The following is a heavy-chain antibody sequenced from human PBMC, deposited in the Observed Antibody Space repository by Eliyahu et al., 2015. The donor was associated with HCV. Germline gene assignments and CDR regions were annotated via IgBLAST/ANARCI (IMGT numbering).Heavy chain of an antibody. D-gene: IGHD3-16*01. V-gene: IGHV1-69*04. CDR1: GGTFSSYA. Sequence: QVQLVQSGAEVKKPGSSVKVSCKASGGTFSSYAISWVRQAPGQGLEWMGRIIPTLGIANYAQKFQGRVTITADKSTSTAYMELSSLRSEDTAVYYCASRRDYDYIWGSSKDAFDIWGQGTMVTVSS. J-gene: IGHJ3*02. CDR2: IIPTLGIA. CDR3: ASRRDYDYIWGSSKDAFDI.